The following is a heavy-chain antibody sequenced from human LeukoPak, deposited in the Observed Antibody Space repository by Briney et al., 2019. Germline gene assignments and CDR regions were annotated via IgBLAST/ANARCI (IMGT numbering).Heavy chain of an antibody. CDR2: IYYSGIT. D-gene: IGHD3-3*01. V-gene: IGHV4-31*03. CDR3: ARARITIFGVVISGFDY. J-gene: IGHJ4*02. Sequence: PSQTLSLTCTVSGGSISSGGYYWSWIRQHPGKGLEWIGYIYYSGITYYNPSLKSRVTISVDTSKNQFSLKLSSVTAADTAVYYCARARITIFGVVISGFDYWGQGTLVTVSS. CDR1: GGSISSGGYY.